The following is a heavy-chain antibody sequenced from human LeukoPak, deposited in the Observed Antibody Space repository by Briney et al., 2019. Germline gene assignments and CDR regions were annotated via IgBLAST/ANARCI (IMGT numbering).Heavy chain of an antibody. J-gene: IGHJ4*02. CDR2: IYHSGST. Sequence: SQTLSLTCAVSGGSISSGGYSWSWIRQPPGKGLEWNGYIYHSGSTYYNPSLKSRVTISVDRSKNQFSLKLSSVTAADTAVYYCARGGGFFSSPYAPMDYWGQGTLVTVSS. CDR3: ARGGGFFSSPYAPMDY. D-gene: IGHD3-3*01. CDR1: GGSISSGGYS. V-gene: IGHV4-30-2*01.